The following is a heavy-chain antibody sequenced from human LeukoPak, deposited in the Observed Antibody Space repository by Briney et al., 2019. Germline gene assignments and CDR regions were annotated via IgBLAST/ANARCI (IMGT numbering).Heavy chain of an antibody. D-gene: IGHD1-7*01. CDR2: ISDSGRST. Sequence: PGGSLRLSCAASGFTFSSYAMSWVRQVPGKGLEWVSVISDSGRSTYYADSVKGRFTISRDNSKNTLFLQMNSLRAEDTALYYCAKKPGTTEDPFDYWGQGTLVTVSS. CDR3: AKKPGTTEDPFDY. J-gene: IGHJ4*02. V-gene: IGHV3-23*01. CDR1: GFTFSSYA.